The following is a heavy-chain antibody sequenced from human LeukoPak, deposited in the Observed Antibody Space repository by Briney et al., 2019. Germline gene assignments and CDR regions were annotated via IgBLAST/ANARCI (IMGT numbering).Heavy chain of an antibody. J-gene: IGHJ4*02. CDR1: GGSISISSYY. D-gene: IGHD5-18*01. CDR3: AGQDTAGDFDY. V-gene: IGHV4-39*01. Sequence: SETLSLTCTVSGGSISISSYYWDWIRQPPGKGLEWIGTIYYGGSTYYNPSLKSRVTISVDASKNQFSLKLSSVTAADTAVYFCAGQDTAGDFDYWGQGTLVTVSS. CDR2: IYYGGST.